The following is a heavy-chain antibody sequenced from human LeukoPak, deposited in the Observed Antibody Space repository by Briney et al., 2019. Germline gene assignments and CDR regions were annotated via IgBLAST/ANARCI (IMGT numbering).Heavy chain of an antibody. Sequence: SETLSLTCAVYGGSFSGYYWNWIRQPPGKGLEWIGEINHSGTTKYNPSLKSRVTISIDTSKNQFSLNVRSVTAADIAVYYCARGQYRRDYWGQGTLVTVSS. CDR2: INHSGTT. V-gene: IGHV4-34*01. CDR1: GGSFSGYY. J-gene: IGHJ4*02. D-gene: IGHD5-18*01. CDR3: ARGQYRRDY.